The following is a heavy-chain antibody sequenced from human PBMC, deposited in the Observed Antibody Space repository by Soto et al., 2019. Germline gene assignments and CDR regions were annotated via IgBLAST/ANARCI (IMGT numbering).Heavy chain of an antibody. Sequence: SETLSLTCTVSGGSISSYYWSWIRQPPGKGLEWIGYIYYSGSTNYNPSLKSRVTISVDTSKNQFSLKLSSVTAADTAVYYCAMFYYDSSGYYPTYYFDYWGQGTLVTVSS. CDR2: IYYSGST. J-gene: IGHJ4*02. CDR1: GGSISSYY. CDR3: AMFYYDSSGYYPTYYFDY. V-gene: IGHV4-59*01. D-gene: IGHD3-22*01.